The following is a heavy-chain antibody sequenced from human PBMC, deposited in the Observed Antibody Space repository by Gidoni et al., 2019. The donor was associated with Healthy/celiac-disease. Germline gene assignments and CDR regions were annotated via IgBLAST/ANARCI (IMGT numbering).Heavy chain of an antibody. CDR2: MYHSGSN. V-gene: IGHV4-4*02. J-gene: IGHJ6*03. Sequence: QVQLQESGPGLVNPSGTLSLTCAVSRGSISSSNWWRWVRQPPGKGLEWIGEMYHSGSNNYNPYLKSRVTISVDKSKNQFSLKLSSVTDADTAVYYGAGHFYYYGSGRVGYTDVWGKGTTVTVSS. CDR1: RGSISSSNW. D-gene: IGHD3-10*01. CDR3: AGHFYYYGSGRVGYTDV.